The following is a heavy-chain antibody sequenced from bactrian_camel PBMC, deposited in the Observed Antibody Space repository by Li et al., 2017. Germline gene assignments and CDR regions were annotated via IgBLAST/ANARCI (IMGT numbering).Heavy chain of an antibody. CDR1: GFTLDDYD. Sequence: HVQLVESGGGLVQPGGSLRLSCTNSGFTLDDYDMGWYRQAPGHACELVSSITSSGRTHYTDSVKGLFTISRDNAKNTVYLLMNSLKPEDTAVYYCVKPNPDARGGFDHWGQGTQVTVS. CDR2: ITSSGRT. J-gene: IGHJ4*01. D-gene: IGHD1*01. V-gene: IGHV3S60*01. CDR3: VKPNPDARGGFDH.